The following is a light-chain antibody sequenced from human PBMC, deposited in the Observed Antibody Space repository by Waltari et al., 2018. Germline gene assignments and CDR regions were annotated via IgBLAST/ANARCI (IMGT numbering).Light chain of an antibody. CDR1: RSDVGRFRL. CDR2: EDS. CDR3: CAYTGSVYV. Sequence: QSALTQPASVSGSPGQSIPISCTGTRSDVGRFRLVAWYQQHPGKVPKLLIYEDSKLPSGISDRFSASKSGNTASLTISGLQTEDEADYYCCAYTGSVYVFGHGTKVNVL. J-gene: IGLJ1*01. V-gene: IGLV2-23*01.